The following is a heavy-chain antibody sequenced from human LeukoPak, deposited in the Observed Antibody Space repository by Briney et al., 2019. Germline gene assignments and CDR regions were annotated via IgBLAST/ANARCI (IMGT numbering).Heavy chain of an antibody. CDR1: GYTFTVNY. V-gene: IGHV7-4-1*02. D-gene: IGHD6-13*01. Sequence: GASVKVSCKASGYTFTVNYMHWVRQAPGQGLEWMGWINTNTGNPTYAQGFTGRFVFSLDTSVSTAYLQISSLKAEDTAVYYCARDPIAAAALNFDYWGQGTLVTVSS. J-gene: IGHJ4*02. CDR3: ARDPIAAAALNFDY. CDR2: INTNTGNP.